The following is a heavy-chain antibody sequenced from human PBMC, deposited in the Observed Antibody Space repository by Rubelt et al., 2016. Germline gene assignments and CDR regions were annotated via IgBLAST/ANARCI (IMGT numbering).Heavy chain of an antibody. Sequence: QVQLVQSGAEVKKPRASVKVSCKASGYTFTSYGISWVRQAPGQGLEWMGWNIAYNGNTNYAQKRQGRVTMTPDTSTSTAYMELRSLRSDDTAVYYCARDLTYNLPAYWGQGTLVTVSS. CDR1: GYTFTSYG. CDR2: NIAYNGNT. D-gene: IGHD5-24*01. J-gene: IGHJ4*02. V-gene: IGHV1-18*01. CDR3: ARDLTYNLPAY.